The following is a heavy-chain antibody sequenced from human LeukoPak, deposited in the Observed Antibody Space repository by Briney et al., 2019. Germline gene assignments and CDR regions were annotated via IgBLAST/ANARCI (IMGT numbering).Heavy chain of an antibody. V-gene: IGHV3-23*01. CDR1: GFTFSSYA. CDR3: AKGGVAARPADSEHYYMDV. Sequence: PGGSLRLSCAASGFTFSSYAMSWVRQAPGKGLEWVSAISGSGGSTYYADSVKGRFTISRDNSKNTLYLQMNSLRAEDTAVYYCAKGGVAARPADSEHYYMDVWGKGTTVTVSS. CDR2: ISGSGGST. D-gene: IGHD6-6*01. J-gene: IGHJ6*03.